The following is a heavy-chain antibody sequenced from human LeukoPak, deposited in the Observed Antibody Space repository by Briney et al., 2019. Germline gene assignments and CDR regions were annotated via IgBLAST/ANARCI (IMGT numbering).Heavy chain of an antibody. CDR2: INHSGST. V-gene: IGHV4-34*01. D-gene: IGHD3-3*01. CDR1: GGSFSGYY. J-gene: IGHJ6*02. Sequence: SETLSLTCAVYGGSFSGYYWSWIRQPPGKGLEWIGEINHSGSTNYNPSLKSRVTISVDTTKNQFSLKLSSVTAADTAVYYCARAPIFGVVILYYYGMDVWSQGTTVTVSS. CDR3: ARAPIFGVVILYYYGMDV.